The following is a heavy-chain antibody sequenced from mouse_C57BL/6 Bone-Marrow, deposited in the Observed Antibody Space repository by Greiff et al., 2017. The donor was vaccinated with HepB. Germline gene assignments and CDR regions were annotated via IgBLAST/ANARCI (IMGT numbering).Heavy chain of an antibody. Sequence: QVQLQQSGAELVMPGASVKLSCKASGYTFTSYWMHWVKQRPGQGLEWIGEIDPSDSYTNYNQKFKGKSTLTVDKSSSTAYMQLSSLTSEDSAVYYCARSHDYGGAYWGQGTLVTVSA. CDR2: IDPSDSYT. V-gene: IGHV1-69*01. J-gene: IGHJ3*01. D-gene: IGHD2-4*01. CDR1: GYTFTSYW. CDR3: ARSHDYGGAY.